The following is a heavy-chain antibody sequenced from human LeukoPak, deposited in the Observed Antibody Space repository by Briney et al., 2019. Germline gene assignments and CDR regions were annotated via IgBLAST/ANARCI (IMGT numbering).Heavy chain of an antibody. V-gene: IGHV3-53*01. CDR2: IYSGTI. Sequence: GGSLRLSCTVSGFTVSSNSMSWVRQAPGKGLEWVSFIYSGTIHYSDSVKGRFTISRDNSKNTQYLQMNSLRAEDTAVYYCAKDPSWSGYFDYWGQGTLVTVSS. CDR1: GFTVSSNS. CDR3: AKDPSWSGYFDY. D-gene: IGHD6-13*01. J-gene: IGHJ4*02.